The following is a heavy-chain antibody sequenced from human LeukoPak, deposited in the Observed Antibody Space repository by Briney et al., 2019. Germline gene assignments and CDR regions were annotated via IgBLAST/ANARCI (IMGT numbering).Heavy chain of an antibody. J-gene: IGHJ3*02. CDR1: GGSFSGYY. Sequence: SETLSLTCAVYGGSFSGYYWSWIRQPPGKGLEWIGEINHSGSTNYNPSLKSRVTISVDTSKNQFSLKLSSVTAADTAVYYCASKGYSYGYERAFDIWGQGTMVTVSS. CDR2: INHSGST. V-gene: IGHV4-34*01. D-gene: IGHD5-18*01. CDR3: ASKGYSYGYERAFDI.